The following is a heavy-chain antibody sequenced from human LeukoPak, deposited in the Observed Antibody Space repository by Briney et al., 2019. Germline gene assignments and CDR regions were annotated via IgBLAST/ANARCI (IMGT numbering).Heavy chain of an antibody. CDR1: GGSISSSSYY. J-gene: IGHJ5*02. CDR3: ARESFPQYYYILTGWFDP. Sequence: SETLSLTCTVSGGSISSSSYYWTWIRQPAGKGLEWIGRIYTGGITNYNPSLKSRVTILEDTSKNQFSLKLSSVTAADTAVYYCARESFPQYYYILTGWFDPWGQGTLVTVSS. D-gene: IGHD3-9*01. V-gene: IGHV4-61*02. CDR2: IYTGGIT.